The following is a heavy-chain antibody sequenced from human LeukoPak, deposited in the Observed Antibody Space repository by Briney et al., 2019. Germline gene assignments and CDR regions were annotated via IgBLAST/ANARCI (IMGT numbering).Heavy chain of an antibody. CDR2: INAGNGNT. V-gene: IGHV1-3*01. Sequence: GASVKVSCKASEYIFTDYAINWVREAPGQRLEWMGWINAGNGNTKYSQKFQGRVTITRDTSASTAYMELSSLTSEDTAVYYCARTGDSSGLEFDYWGQGTLVTVSS. D-gene: IGHD3-22*01. J-gene: IGHJ4*02. CDR3: ARTGDSSGLEFDY. CDR1: EYIFTDYA.